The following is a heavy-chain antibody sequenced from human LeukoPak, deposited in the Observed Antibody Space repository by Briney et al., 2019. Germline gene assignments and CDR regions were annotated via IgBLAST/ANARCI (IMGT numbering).Heavy chain of an antibody. V-gene: IGHV3-23*01. J-gene: IGHJ4*02. D-gene: IGHD5-18*01. Sequence: GGSLRLTCAASGFTFSNCAMSWVRQAPGKGLEWVSRISGSGGSTYYADSVKGRFTISRDTTKNTLSLQMNSLRAGDTAVYYCAKEIQLWLTPFDYWGQGTLVTVSS. CDR1: GFTFSNCA. CDR3: AKEIQLWLTPFDY. CDR2: ISGSGGST.